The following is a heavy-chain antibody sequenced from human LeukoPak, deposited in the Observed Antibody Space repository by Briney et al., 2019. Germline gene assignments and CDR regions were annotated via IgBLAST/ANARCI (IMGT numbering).Heavy chain of an antibody. J-gene: IGHJ6*02. Sequence: GESLKISSKGSGYSFTSYWISWVRQMPGKGVGWMGRIDPSDSYTNYSPSFQGHVTISADKSISTAYLQWSSLKASDTAMYYCARRRGDYGMDVWGQGTTVTVSS. V-gene: IGHV5-10-1*01. CDR3: ARRRGDYGMDV. CDR1: GYSFTSYW. CDR2: IDPSDSYT.